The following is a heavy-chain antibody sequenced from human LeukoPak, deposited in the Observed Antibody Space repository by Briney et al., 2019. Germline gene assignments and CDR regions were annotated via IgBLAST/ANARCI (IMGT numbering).Heavy chain of an antibody. CDR1: GYTFTSYY. CDR2: INPSGGST. CDR3: ARGYYDSSGYYYYGMDV. Sequence: GASVKVSCKASGYTFTSYYMHWVRQAPGQGLEWMGIINPSGGSTTYAQKFQGRVTMTRDTSTSTVYMELGSLRSEDTAVYYCARGYYDSSGYYYYGMDVWGQGTTVTVSS. J-gene: IGHJ6*02. V-gene: IGHV1-46*01. D-gene: IGHD3-22*01.